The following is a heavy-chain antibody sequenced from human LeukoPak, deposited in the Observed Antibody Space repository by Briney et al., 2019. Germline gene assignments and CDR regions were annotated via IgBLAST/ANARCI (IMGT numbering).Heavy chain of an antibody. CDR2: IGTAGDT. D-gene: IGHD5-18*01. CDR1: GFTLSNYD. V-gene: IGHV3-13*01. J-gene: IGHJ4*02. Sequence: AGGSLRLSCAASGFTLSNYDMHWVRQVIGKGLEWVSGIGTAGDTYYGGSVKGRFSSSRENAKNFLYLQMNSLRAGDTAVYYCARADLRGYSLHYWGQGTLVTVSS. CDR3: ARADLRGYSLHY.